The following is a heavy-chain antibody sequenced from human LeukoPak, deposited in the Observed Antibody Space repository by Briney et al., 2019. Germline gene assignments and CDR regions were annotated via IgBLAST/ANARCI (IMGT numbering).Heavy chain of an antibody. CDR3: AREIGVGARNWFDP. V-gene: IGHV4-59*11. CDR2: IYYSGST. D-gene: IGHD1-26*01. Sequence: SETLSLTCTVSGGSISSHYWSWIRQPPGKGLEWIGYIYYSGSTNYNPSLKSRVTISVDTSKNQFSLKLSSVTAADTAVYYCAREIGVGARNWFDPWGQGTLVTVSS. J-gene: IGHJ5*02. CDR1: GGSISSHY.